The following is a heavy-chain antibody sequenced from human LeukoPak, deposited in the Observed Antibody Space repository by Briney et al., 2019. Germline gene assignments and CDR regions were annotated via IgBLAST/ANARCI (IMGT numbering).Heavy chain of an antibody. CDR1: GGSFSGYY. J-gene: IGHJ6*04. D-gene: IGHD4-17*01. V-gene: IGHV4-34*01. CDR2: INHSGST. CDR3: ARALYGDYPGGYYYYGMDV. Sequence: SETLSLTCAVYGGSFSGYYWSWIRQPPGKGLEWIGEINHSGSTNYNPSLKSRVTISVDTSKNQLSLKLSSVTAADTAVYYCARALYGDYPGGYYYYGMDVWGKGTTVTVSS.